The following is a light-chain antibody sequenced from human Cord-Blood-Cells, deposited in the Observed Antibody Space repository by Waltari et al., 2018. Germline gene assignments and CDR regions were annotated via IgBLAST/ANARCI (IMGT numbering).Light chain of an antibody. Sequence: DFQMTLSPSSLSASVRARVTITCRASKSISSYLNRYQQKPGKGPKLLIYAASRLQSGVPARFSGSGSGTDFTLTISSLQPADFATYYCQQSYSTPMYTFGQGTKLEIK. CDR1: KSISSY. CDR3: QQSYSTPMYT. J-gene: IGKJ2*01. CDR2: AAS. V-gene: IGKV1-39*01.